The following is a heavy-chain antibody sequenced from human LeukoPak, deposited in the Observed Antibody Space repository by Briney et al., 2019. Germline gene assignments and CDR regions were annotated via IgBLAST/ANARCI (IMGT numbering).Heavy chain of an antibody. CDR1: GFTFSSYS. V-gene: IGHV3-48*02. J-gene: IGHJ4*02. D-gene: IGHD2-2*01. Sequence: GGSLRLSCAASGFTFSSYSMNWVRQAPGKGLEWVSYISSSRSTIYYADSVKGRFTISRDNAKNSLYLQMNSLRDEDTAVYYCARDRYCSSTSCYYFDYWGQGTLVTVSS. CDR2: ISSSRSTI. CDR3: ARDRYCSSTSCYYFDY.